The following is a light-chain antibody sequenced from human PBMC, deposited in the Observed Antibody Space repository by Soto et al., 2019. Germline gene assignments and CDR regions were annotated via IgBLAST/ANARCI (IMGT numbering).Light chain of an antibody. V-gene: IGKV2-30*01. CDR1: QSLIXSNCSTY. J-gene: IGKJ1*01. CDR3: MQGTHWPPKT. CDR2: QVS. Sequence: VLTQSPLSLSVTLGQPASIAFSSSQSLIXSNCSTYVNWYQQRPGQSPRRLIYQVSIRDSGVPDRFSGSGSGSGTDFTLKISRVEAEDVGVYYCMQGTHWPPKTFGQGTKVDIK.